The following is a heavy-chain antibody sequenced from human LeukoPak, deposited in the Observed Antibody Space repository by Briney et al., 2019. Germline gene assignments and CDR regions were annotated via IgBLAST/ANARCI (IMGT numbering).Heavy chain of an antibody. V-gene: IGHV1-18*01. D-gene: IGHD6-19*01. CDR2: ISAYNGNT. CDR3: ARTAGGIAVAGTLGY. Sequence: GASVKVSCKASGYTFTSYGISWVRQAPGQGLEWMGWISAYNGNTNYAQKLQGRVTMTTDTSTSTAYMELRSLRSDDTAAYYCARTAGGIAVAGTLGYWGQGTLVTVSS. CDR1: GYTFTSYG. J-gene: IGHJ4*02.